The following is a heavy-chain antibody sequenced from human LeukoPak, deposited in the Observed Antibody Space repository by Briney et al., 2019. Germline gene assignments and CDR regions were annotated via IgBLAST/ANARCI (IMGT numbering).Heavy chain of an antibody. CDR2: IKQDGSEK. CDR1: GFTFSSYW. V-gene: IGHV3-7*01. CDR3: ASSYSGFLDY. Sequence: GGSLRLPYAASGFTFSSYWMSWVRQAPGKGLEWVANIKQDGSEKYYVDSVKGRFTISRDNAKNSLYLQMNSLRAEDTAVYHCASSYSGFLDYWGQGTLVTVSS. J-gene: IGHJ4*02. D-gene: IGHD5-12*01.